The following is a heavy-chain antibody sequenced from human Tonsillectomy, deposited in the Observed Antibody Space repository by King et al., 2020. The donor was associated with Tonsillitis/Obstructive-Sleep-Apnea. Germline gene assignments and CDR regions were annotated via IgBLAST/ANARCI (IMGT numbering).Heavy chain of an antibody. Sequence: VQRVESGVGLVQPGGSLRLSCAASGFTFSDHYMDWVRQAPGKGLEWVGRTRNKASRYSTEYAAYVKGRFTISRDDSKNSLYLQVNTLRTDDTAVYYWGRVSGRYYLDDWGQGTLVTVSS. CDR3: GRVSGRYYLDD. V-gene: IGHV3-72*01. D-gene: IGHD3-10*01. CDR2: TRNKASRYST. CDR1: GFTFSDHY. J-gene: IGHJ4*02.